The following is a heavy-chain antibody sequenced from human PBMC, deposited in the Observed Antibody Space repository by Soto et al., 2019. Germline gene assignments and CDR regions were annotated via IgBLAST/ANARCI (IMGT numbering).Heavy chain of an antibody. CDR2: ISDSGSRM. CDR1: GFTLGAYS. D-gene: IGHD3-22*01. Sequence: GGSLRLSCVVSGFTLGAYSMNWVRQAPGKGLEWVSYISDSGSRMYYADSVKGRFTISRDNAKSSLYLQMNNLRAEDTAFYFCARATQSYYDTSGYYSYVHWGQGAQVTVSS. CDR3: ARATQSYYDTSGYYSYVH. J-gene: IGHJ4*02. V-gene: IGHV3-48*04.